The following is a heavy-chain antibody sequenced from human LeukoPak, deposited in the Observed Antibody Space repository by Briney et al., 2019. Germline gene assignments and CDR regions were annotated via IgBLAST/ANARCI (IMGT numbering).Heavy chain of an antibody. CDR3: ARSEPANWGFGAFDI. Sequence: GGSLRLSCAASGFTFDDYGMSWVRQAPGKGLEWVSGINWNGGSTGYADSVKGRFTISRDNAKNSLYLQMNSLRAEDTALYYCARSEPANWGFGAFDIRGQGTMVTVSS. J-gene: IGHJ3*02. D-gene: IGHD3-16*01. CDR2: INWNGGST. V-gene: IGHV3-20*04. CDR1: GFTFDDYG.